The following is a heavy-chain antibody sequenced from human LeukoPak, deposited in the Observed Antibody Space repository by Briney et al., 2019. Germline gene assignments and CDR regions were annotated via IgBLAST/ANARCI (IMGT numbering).Heavy chain of an antibody. CDR1: GYTFTSYG. CDR2: ISAYNGNT. D-gene: IGHD3-22*01. CDR3: ARIGSGDYYDSSGYYSTDY. J-gene: IGHJ4*02. Sequence: GASVKVSCKASGYTFTSYGISWVRQAPGQGLEWMGWISAYNGNTNYAQKLQGRVTMTTDTSTSTAYMELSRLRSDDTAVYYCARIGSGDYYDSSGYYSTDYWGQGTLVTVSS. V-gene: IGHV1-18*01.